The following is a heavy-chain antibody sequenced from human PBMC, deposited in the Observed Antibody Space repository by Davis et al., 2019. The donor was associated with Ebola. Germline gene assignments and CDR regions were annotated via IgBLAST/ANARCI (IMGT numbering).Heavy chain of an antibody. Sequence: HSQTLSLTCAISGDSVSSGGWNWIRQSPSRGLEWLGRTYYKSKWYNDYAVSVKSRITINPDTSKNQFSLQLNSVTPEDTAVYYCARGWLRSKFDYWGRGTLVTVSS. D-gene: IGHD5-12*01. V-gene: IGHV6-1*01. J-gene: IGHJ4*02. CDR2: TYYKSKWYN. CDR3: ARGWLRSKFDY. CDR1: GDSVSSGG.